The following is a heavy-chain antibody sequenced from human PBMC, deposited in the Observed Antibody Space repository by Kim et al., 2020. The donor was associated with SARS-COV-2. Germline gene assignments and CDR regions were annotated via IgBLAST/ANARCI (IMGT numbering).Heavy chain of an antibody. CDR2: INHSGST. V-gene: IGHV4-34*01. J-gene: IGHJ4*02. D-gene: IGHD4-17*01. CDR3: ARGYGGPGY. Sequence: SETLSLTCAVYGGSFSGYYWSGIRQPPGKGLEWIGEINHSGSTNYNPSLKSRVTISVDTSKNQFSLKLSSVTAADTAVYYCARGYGGPGYWGQGTLVTVSS. CDR1: GGSFSGYY.